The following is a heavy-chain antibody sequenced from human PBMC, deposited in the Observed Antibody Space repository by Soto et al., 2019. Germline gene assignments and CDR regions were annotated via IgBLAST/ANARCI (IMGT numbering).Heavy chain of an antibody. CDR2: IYYSGST. V-gene: IGHV4-59*01. Sequence: ASETLSLTCTVSGGSISSYYWSWIRQPPGKGLEWIGYIYYSGSTNYNPSLKSRVTISVDTSKNQFSLKLSSVTAADTAVYYCARASYSSSWSLYYYYYGMDVWGQGTTVTSP. D-gene: IGHD6-13*01. CDR1: GGSISSYY. J-gene: IGHJ6*02. CDR3: ARASYSSSWSLYYYYYGMDV.